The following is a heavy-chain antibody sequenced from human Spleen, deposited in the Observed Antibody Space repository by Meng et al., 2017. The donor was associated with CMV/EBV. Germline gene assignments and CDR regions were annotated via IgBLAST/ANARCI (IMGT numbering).Heavy chain of an antibody. CDR2: VYYDGRT. CDR1: GGSIGRSY. Sequence: SETLSLTCSVSGGSIGRSYWSWIRQPPGKGLEWIGYVYYDGRTNYNPSLKSRVTISGDTSKNQFSLRLNSVTAADTAVYYCARRVNFVYSSSNYRYFDYWGQGTLVTVSS. CDR3: ARRVNFVYSSSNYRYFDY. D-gene: IGHD6-6*01. V-gene: IGHV4-59*01. J-gene: IGHJ4*02.